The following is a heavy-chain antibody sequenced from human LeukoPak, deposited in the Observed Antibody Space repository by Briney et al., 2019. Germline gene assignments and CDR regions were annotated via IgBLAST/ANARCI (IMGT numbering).Heavy chain of an antibody. D-gene: IGHD6-13*01. J-gene: IGHJ4*02. CDR3: AKDKGRGSSWYYFDY. CDR1: GFTFDDYA. Sequence: PGRSLRLSCAASGFTFDDYAMHWVRQAPGKGLEWVSGISWNSGSIGYADSVKGRFTISRDNAKNSLYPQMNSLRAEDTALYYCAKDKGRGSSWYYFDYWGQGTLVTDSS. CDR2: ISWNSGSI. V-gene: IGHV3-9*01.